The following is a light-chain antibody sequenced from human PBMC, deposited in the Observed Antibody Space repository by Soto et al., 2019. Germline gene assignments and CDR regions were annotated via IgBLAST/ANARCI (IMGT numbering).Light chain of an antibody. CDR2: EVS. V-gene: IGLV2-14*01. J-gene: IGLJ3*02. Sequence: QSALTQPASVSGSPGQSITISCTGTSSDVGGYNFVSWYQQYPDKVPKLMIYEVSNRPSGVSNRFSGSKSGNTASLTISGLQAEDEADYYCSSYTSSSLWVFGGGTKLTVL. CDR3: SSYTSSSLWV. CDR1: SSDVGGYNF.